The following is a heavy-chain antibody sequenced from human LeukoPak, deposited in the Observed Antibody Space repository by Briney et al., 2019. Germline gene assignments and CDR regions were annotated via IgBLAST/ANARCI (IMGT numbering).Heavy chain of an antibody. CDR2: INWNGGST. J-gene: IGHJ6*03. D-gene: IGHD3-22*01. CDR3: ARGTKNSYYYDSSGYRHYYYYYYMDV. CDR1: GFTFDDYG. V-gene: IGHV3-20*04. Sequence: GGSLRLSCAASGFTFDDYGMSWVRQAPGKGLEWVSGINWNGGSTGYAYSVKGRFTISRDNAKNSLYLQMNSLRAEDTALYYCARGTKNSYYYDSSGYRHYYYYYYMDVWGKGTTVTVSS.